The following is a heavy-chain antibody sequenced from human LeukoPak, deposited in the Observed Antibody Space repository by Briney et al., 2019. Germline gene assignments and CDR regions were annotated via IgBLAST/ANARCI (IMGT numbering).Heavy chain of an antibody. D-gene: IGHD3-22*01. CDR1: GGSFSGYY. J-gene: IGHJ4*02. CDR2: INHSGST. CDR3: ARLSVVVRKRKGFRFAY. Sequence: SETLSLTCAVYGGSFSGYYWSWIRQPPGKGLEWIGEINHSGSTNYNPSLKSRVTISVDTSKNQFSLKLSSVTAADTAVYYCARLSVVVRKRKGFRFAYWGQGTLVTVSS. V-gene: IGHV4-34*01.